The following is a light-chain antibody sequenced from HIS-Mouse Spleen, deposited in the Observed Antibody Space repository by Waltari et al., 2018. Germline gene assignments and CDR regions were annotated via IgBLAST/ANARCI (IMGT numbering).Light chain of an antibody. CDR2: QDS. V-gene: IGLV3-1*01. CDR3: QAWDSSTLL. Sequence: SYELTQPPSVSVSPGQTASITCSGDKLGDKYACWYQQKPGQSPVLVIYQDSKRSSGIPERFSGSNSGNTATLTISGTQAMDEADYYCQAWDSSTLLFGGGTKLTVL. J-gene: IGLJ2*01. CDR1: KLGDKY.